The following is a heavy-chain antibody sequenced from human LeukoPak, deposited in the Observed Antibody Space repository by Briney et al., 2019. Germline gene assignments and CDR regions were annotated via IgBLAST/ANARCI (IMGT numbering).Heavy chain of an antibody. CDR1: GYTFTSYY. CDR2: INPSGGST. V-gene: IGHV1-46*01. CDR3: ARDGLGYSSSYWFDP. Sequence: ASVKVSCKASGYTFTSYYMHWVRQAPGQGLEWMGIINPSGGSTSYAQKFQGRVTMTRDMSTSTVYMELSSLRSEDTAVYYCARDGLGYSSSYWFDPWGQGTLVTVSS. J-gene: IGHJ5*02. D-gene: IGHD6-6*01.